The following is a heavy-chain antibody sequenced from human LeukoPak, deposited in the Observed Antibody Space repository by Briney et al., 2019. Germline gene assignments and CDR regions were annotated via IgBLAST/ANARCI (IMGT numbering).Heavy chain of an antibody. V-gene: IGHV4-59*08. J-gene: IGHJ4*02. CDR3: ARHPRSSWCFDY. Sequence: SETLSLTCTVSGGSISSYYWSWIRQPPGKGLEWIGYIYYSGSTNYNPSLKSRVTISVDTSKNQFSLKLSSVTAADTAVYYCARHPRSSWCFDYWGQGTLVTVSS. D-gene: IGHD6-13*01. CDR2: IYYSGST. CDR1: GGSISSYY.